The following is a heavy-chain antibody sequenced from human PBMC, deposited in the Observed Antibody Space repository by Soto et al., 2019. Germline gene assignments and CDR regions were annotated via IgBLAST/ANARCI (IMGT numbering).Heavy chain of an antibody. Sequence: GGSLRLSCAASGFTVSNNYMSWVRQAPGKGLEWVSVIYGGGSTYYADSVKGRFTISRDNSKNTLYLQMNSLRAEDTAVYYCAKDKDRHVLRYFDWLPFDYWGQGTLVTVSS. CDR3: AKDKDRHVLRYFDWLPFDY. J-gene: IGHJ4*02. CDR1: GFTVSNNY. V-gene: IGHV3-66*01. D-gene: IGHD3-9*01. CDR2: IYGGGST.